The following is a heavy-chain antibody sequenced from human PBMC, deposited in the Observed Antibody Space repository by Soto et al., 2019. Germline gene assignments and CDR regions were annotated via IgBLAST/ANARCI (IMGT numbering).Heavy chain of an antibody. CDR2: IYWADDK. CDR3: AHRRRTYSSGWHQFDY. Sequence: GPTLVNPTQTLTLTCTFAGFSLSTSGVGVGWIRQPPGKALEWLALIYWADDKRYSPSLKSRLTITKDTSKNQVVLTMTNMDPVDTATYYCAHRRRTYSSGWHQFDYWGQGTLVTVSS. CDR1: GFSLSTSGVG. D-gene: IGHD6-19*01. V-gene: IGHV2-5*02. J-gene: IGHJ4*02.